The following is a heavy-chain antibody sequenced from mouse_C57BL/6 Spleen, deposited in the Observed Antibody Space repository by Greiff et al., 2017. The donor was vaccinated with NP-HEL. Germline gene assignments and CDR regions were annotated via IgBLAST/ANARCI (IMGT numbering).Heavy chain of an antibody. CDR1: GFTFSSYA. CDR2: ISDGGSYT. Sequence: EVKLVESGGGLVKPGGSLKLSCAASGFTFSSYAMSWVRQTPEKRLEWVATISDGGSYTYYPDTVKGRFTISRDNAKNNLYLQMSHLKSEDTAMYYCARGYYYGSSYDAMDYWGQGTSVTVSS. D-gene: IGHD1-1*01. V-gene: IGHV5-4*03. J-gene: IGHJ4*01. CDR3: ARGYYYGSSYDAMDY.